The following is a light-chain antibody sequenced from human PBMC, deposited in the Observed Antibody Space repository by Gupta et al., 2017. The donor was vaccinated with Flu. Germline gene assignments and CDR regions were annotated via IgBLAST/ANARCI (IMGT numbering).Light chain of an antibody. CDR3: QSADSSGTYGV. J-gene: IGLJ3*02. V-gene: IGLV3-25*02. CDR1: ALPKQY. CDR2: KDS. Sequence: SYELTQPPSVSVSPGQTARITCSGDALPKQYAYWYQQKQGQAPVLVIYKDSERPSGIPERFSGSSSGTTVTLTISGVQAEDEADYYCQSADSSGTYGVFGGGTKLTVL.